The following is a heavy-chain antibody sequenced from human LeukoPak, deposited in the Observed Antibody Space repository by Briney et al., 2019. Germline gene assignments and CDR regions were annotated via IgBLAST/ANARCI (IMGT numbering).Heavy chain of an antibody. CDR2: IYYSGNT. Sequence: SQTLSLTCTVSGGSIGSGGYYWNWIRQHPGKGLEWIGYIYYSGNTYYNPSLKSRVTIRTDTSKSLLPLILTSVTAADTAVYHCGAYYDGSGGYYPGDYWGQGTLATVSS. J-gene: IGHJ4*02. CDR3: GAYYDGSGGYYPGDY. CDR1: GGSIGSGGYY. D-gene: IGHD3-22*01. V-gene: IGHV4-31*09.